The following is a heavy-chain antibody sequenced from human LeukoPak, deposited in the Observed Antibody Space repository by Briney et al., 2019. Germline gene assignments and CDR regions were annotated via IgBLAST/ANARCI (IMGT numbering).Heavy chain of an antibody. CDR3: ARDYLVGAPLDS. V-gene: IGHV4-4*07. J-gene: IGHJ4*02. CDR2: IYISGST. Sequence: SETLSLTCSVSGVSITNYYWAWIRQPAGKGLEWIGRIYISGSTNYNPSLKSRVSISIDKTNNQFSLKLRPVTAADTAVYYCARDYLVGAPLDSWGQGTLVTVSS. D-gene: IGHD1-26*01. CDR1: GVSITNYY.